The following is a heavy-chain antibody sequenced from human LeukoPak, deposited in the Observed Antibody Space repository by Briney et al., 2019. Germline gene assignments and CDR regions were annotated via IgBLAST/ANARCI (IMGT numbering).Heavy chain of an antibody. Sequence: ASVKVSCKVSGYTLTELSMHWVRQAPGKGLEWMGGFDPEDGETIYAQKFQGRVTMTEDTSTDTAYMELSSLRSEDTAVYYCATVSVVGATFDPWGQGTLVTVSS. V-gene: IGHV1-24*01. D-gene: IGHD1-26*01. J-gene: IGHJ5*02. CDR3: ATVSVVGATFDP. CDR1: GYTLTELS. CDR2: FDPEDGET.